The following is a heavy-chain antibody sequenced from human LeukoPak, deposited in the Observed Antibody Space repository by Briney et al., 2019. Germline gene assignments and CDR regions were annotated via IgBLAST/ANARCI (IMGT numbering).Heavy chain of an antibody. V-gene: IGHV5-51*01. D-gene: IGHD6-19*01. CDR3: ARRVSGWYYFDY. J-gene: IGHJ4*01. CDR2: IYPGDSET. CDR1: GYRFTNYW. Sequence: GESQKISCKDSGYRFTNYWIGWVRQMPGKGLEYMGLIYPGDSETRYSPSFQGQVTISADRSINTAYLQWSSLQATDTAMYYCARRVSGWYYFDYWGLGTQVTVSS.